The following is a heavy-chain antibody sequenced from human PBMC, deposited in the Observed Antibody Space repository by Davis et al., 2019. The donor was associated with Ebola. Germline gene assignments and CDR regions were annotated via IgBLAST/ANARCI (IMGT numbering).Heavy chain of an antibody. J-gene: IGHJ4*02. V-gene: IGHV1-2*02. D-gene: IGHD6-19*01. CDR1: GYTFTGYY. CDR3: ARDIWGKNEEGIAVAGSSVDY. Sequence: ASVKVSCKASGYTFTGYYMHWVRQAPGQGLEWMGWINPNSGGTNYAQKFQGRVTMTKATSISTAYMELSRLRSDDTAVYYCARDIWGKNEEGIAVAGSSVDYWGQGTLVTVSS. CDR2: INPNSGGT.